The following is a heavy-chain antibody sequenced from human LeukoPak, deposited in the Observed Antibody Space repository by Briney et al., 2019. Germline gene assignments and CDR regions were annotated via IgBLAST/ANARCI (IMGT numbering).Heavy chain of an antibody. CDR2: IHYSGAT. Sequence: SETLSLTCAVYGGSITGYYWSWIRQTPGRGLEWVWEIHYSGATSYNPSLKSRATISTDTSKNQFSLRLSSVTAADTAVYYCARGNILTGYCFDFWGQGALVTVSS. D-gene: IGHD3-9*01. V-gene: IGHV4-34*01. J-gene: IGHJ4*02. CDR3: ARGNILTGYCFDF. CDR1: GGSITGYY.